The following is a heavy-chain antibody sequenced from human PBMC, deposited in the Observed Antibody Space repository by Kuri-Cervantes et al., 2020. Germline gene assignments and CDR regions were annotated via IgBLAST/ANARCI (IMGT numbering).Heavy chain of an antibody. CDR2: IYHSGST. CDR1: GGSISSSNW. J-gene: IGHJ4*02. V-gene: IGHV4-4*02. D-gene: IGHD3-22*01. CDR3: ASEYYYDSSGYY. Sequence: SETLSLTCADSGGSISSSNWWSWVRQPPGKGLEWIGEIYHSGSTNYNPSLKSRVTISVDKSKNQFSLKLSSVTAADTAVYYCASEYYYDSSGYYLGQGTLVTVSS.